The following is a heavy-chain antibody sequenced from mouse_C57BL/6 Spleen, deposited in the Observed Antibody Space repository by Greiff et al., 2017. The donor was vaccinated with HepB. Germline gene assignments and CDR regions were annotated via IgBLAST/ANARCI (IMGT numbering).Heavy chain of an antibody. D-gene: IGHD1-1*01. J-gene: IGHJ2*01. V-gene: IGHV1-61*01. CDR3: ARVVATGFDY. CDR1: GYTFTSYW. Sequence: QVQLQQPGAELVRPGSSVKLSCKASGYTFTSYWMDWVKQRPGQGLEWIGNIYPSDSETHYNQKFKDKATLTVYKSSSTAYMQLSSLTSEYSAVYYCARVVATGFDYWGQGTTLTVSS. CDR2: IYPSDSET.